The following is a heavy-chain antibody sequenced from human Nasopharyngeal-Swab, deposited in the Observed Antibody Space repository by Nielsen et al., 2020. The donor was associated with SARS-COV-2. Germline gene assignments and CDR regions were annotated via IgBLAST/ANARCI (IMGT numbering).Heavy chain of an antibody. CDR2: ISSSSSYI. CDR1: GFTFSSYS. CDR3: ARDPHYDFWLGGFFDY. J-gene: IGHJ4*02. D-gene: IGHD3-3*01. V-gene: IGHV3-21*01. Sequence: GESLKISCAASGFTFSSYSMNWVRQAPGKGLEWVSSISSSSSYIYYADSVKGRFTISRDNAKNSLYLQMNSLRAEDTAVYYCARDPHYDFWLGGFFDYWGQGTLVTVSS.